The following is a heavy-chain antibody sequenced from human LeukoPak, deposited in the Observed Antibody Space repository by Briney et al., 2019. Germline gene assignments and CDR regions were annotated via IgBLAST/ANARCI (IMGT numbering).Heavy chain of an antibody. CDR3: AREGYGSSGRPHDAFDI. D-gene: IGHD2-15*01. CDR1: GFTFSSYS. J-gene: IGHJ3*02. CDR2: ISSSSSYI. Sequence: GGSLRLSCAASGFTFSSYSMNWVRQAPGKGLEWVSSISSSSSYIYYADSVKGRFTISRDNAKNSLYLQMNSLRAEDTAVYYCAREGYGSSGRPHDAFDIWGQGTMVTVSS. V-gene: IGHV3-21*01.